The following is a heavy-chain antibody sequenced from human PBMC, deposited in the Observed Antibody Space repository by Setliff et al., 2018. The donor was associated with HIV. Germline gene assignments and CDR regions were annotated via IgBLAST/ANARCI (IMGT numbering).Heavy chain of an antibody. V-gene: IGHV4-39*01. J-gene: IGHJ3*02. CDR1: GGFISSRSYF. Sequence: SETLSLTCTVSGGFISSRSYFWGWIRQPPGKGLEWIGNILYGGTTYYTPSLKSRVSISVDTSRNQFSLRLNSVTAADTAVYYCARPTTGLGGGAAFDIWGQGTMVTVSS. CDR2: ILYGGTT. CDR3: ARPTTGLGGGAAFDI. D-gene: IGHD2-8*01.